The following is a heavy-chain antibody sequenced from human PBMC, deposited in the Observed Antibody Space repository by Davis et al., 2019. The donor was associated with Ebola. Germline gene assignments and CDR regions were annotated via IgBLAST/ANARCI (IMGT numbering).Heavy chain of an antibody. J-gene: IGHJ4*02. V-gene: IGHV1-8*02. CDR1: GGTFSSYA. CDR3: ARGQVYFDY. CDR2: INPSGGST. Sequence: ASVKVSCKASGGTFSSYAISWVRQAPGQGLEWMGIINPSGGSTSYAQKFQGRVTMTRNTSISTAYMELSSLRSEDTAVYYCARGQVYFDYWGQGTLVTVSS.